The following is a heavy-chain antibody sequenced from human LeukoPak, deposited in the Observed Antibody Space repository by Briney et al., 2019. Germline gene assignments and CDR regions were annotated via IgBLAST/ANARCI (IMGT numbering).Heavy chain of an antibody. CDR3: GRLFYDFWSGHYYYYMDV. V-gene: IGHV4-39*01. J-gene: IGHJ6*03. CDR2: IYYSGST. D-gene: IGHD3-3*01. Sequence: SETLSLTCTVSGGSIRSTSYYWGWIRQPPGKGLVWIGSIYYSGSTYYNPSLKSRVTISVDTSKNQFSLKLSSVTAADTAVYYCGRLFYDFWSGHYYYYMDVWGKGTTVTVSS. CDR1: GGSIRSTSYY.